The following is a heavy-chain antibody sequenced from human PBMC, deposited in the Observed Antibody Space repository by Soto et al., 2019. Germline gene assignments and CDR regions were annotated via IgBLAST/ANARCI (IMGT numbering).Heavy chain of an antibody. CDR2: ISAYNGNT. CDR3: ARIYSSTWYGSFFDY. Sequence: ASVKVSCKASGYTFTSYGISWVRQAPGQGLEWMGWISAYNGNTKYAQKLQGRVTMTTDTSTSTAYMELRSLRSDDTAVYYCARIYSSTWYGSFFDYCGQGTLVTVSS. V-gene: IGHV1-18*01. CDR1: GYTFTSYG. D-gene: IGHD6-13*01. J-gene: IGHJ4*02.